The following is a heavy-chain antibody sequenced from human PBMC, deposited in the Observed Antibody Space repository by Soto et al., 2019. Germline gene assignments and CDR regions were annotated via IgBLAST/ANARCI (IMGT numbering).Heavy chain of an antibody. CDR2: ISYDGSNK. Sequence: QVQLVESGGGVVQPGRSLRLSWAASGFTFSSYAMHWVRQAQGKGLEWVAVISYDGSNKYYADSVKGRCTISRDNSKNTLYLQMNSLRAEDTAVYSCARNQPLDFWNPDYWGQGTLVTVSS. D-gene: IGHD3-3*01. J-gene: IGHJ4*02. CDR3: ARNQPLDFWNPDY. V-gene: IGHV3-30-3*01. CDR1: GFTFSSYA.